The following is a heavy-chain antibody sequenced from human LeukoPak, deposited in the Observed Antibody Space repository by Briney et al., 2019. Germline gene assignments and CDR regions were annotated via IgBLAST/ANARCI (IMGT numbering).Heavy chain of an antibody. Sequence: PGGSLRLSCAVSGFTFSSYWMSWVRQAPGKGLEWVANIKQDGSEKYYVDSVKGRFTISRDNAKNSLYLQMNSLRAEDTAVYYCARDTITMVRGVNFYWGQGTLVTVSS. D-gene: IGHD3-10*01. J-gene: IGHJ4*02. CDR1: GFTFSSYW. CDR3: ARDTITMVRGVNFY. CDR2: IKQDGSEK. V-gene: IGHV3-7*03.